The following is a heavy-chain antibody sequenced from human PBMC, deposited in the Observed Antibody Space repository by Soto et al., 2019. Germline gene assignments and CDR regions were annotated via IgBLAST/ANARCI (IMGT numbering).Heavy chain of an antibody. CDR3: ARGISGWPAFDI. J-gene: IGHJ3*02. CDR2: IKQDGSEK. CDR1: GFTFSSYG. D-gene: IGHD6-19*01. V-gene: IGHV3-7*01. Sequence: PGGSLRLSCGASGFTFSSYGMSWVRQAPGKGLEWVANIKQDGSEKYYVDSVKGRFTISRDNAKNSLYLQMNSLRAEDTAVYYCARGISGWPAFDIWGQGTMVTVSS.